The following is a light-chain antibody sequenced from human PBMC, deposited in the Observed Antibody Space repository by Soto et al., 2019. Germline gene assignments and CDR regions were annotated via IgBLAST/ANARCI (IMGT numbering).Light chain of an antibody. V-gene: IGKV1-5*01. CDR1: QSVSGW. Sequence: DIQLTQSASTLSASVGDAVTVTCRASQSVSGWLAWYQQKPREAPKLLIYDASALPRGVPSRFSGSGSGTELNLTISCLQPDDFATYYCQHYNSYSEAFGKGTKVDI. J-gene: IGKJ1*01. CDR3: QHYNSYSEA. CDR2: DAS.